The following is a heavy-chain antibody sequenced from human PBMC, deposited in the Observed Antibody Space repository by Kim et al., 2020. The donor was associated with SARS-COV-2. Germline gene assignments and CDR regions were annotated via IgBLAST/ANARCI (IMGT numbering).Heavy chain of an antibody. CDR2: IMSKIDGGTI. V-gene: IGHV3-15*01. J-gene: IGHJ4*02. Sequence: GGSLRLSCTASGLTFNNAWMSWVRQAPGKGLEWVGRIMSKIDGGTIEYAASVEGRFTISRDDSKNTVYLQMNSLKTEDTAVYYCTTEVSRSKSSPPYFDYWGQGTLVTVSS. D-gene: IGHD4-4*01. CDR3: TTEVSRSKSSPPYFDY. CDR1: GLTFNNAW.